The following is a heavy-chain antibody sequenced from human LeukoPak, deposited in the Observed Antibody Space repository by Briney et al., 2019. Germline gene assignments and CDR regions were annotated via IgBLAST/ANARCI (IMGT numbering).Heavy chain of an antibody. Sequence: SETLSLTCAVNGGSLSGYYWSWIRQPPGKGLEWIGEINHSGSTNYNPSLKSRVTISVDTSKNQFSLKLSSVTAADTAVYYCARASALYRRFDPWGQGTLVTVSS. CDR1: GGSLSGYY. V-gene: IGHV4-34*01. CDR2: INHSGST. CDR3: ARASALYRRFDP. J-gene: IGHJ5*02. D-gene: IGHD1-26*01.